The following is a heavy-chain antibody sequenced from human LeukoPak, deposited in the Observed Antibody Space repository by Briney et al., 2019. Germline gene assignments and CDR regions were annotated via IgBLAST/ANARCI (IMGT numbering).Heavy chain of an antibody. CDR2: IYPGDSDT. CDR3: ARQGYYDSSGLFDY. Sequence: GESLQISGKGSGSRFTSYWISWVRQVTGKGLEWRGIIYPGDSDTRYSASFQGQVTISADKSISTAYLQWSSLKASDTAMYYCARQGYYDSSGLFDYWGQGTLVTVSS. D-gene: IGHD3-22*01. CDR1: GSRFTSYW. J-gene: IGHJ4*02. V-gene: IGHV5-51*01.